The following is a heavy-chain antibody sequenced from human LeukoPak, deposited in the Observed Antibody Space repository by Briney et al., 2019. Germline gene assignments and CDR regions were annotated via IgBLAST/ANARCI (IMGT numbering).Heavy chain of an antibody. J-gene: IGHJ4*02. Sequence: PSETLSLTCTVSGGSISNYHWSWIRQPAGKGLVWIGQIHTSGSTNYNPPLKSRVPMSIDTPENQLSLTIRSVTAADTAVYYCARRDISSGWSFDYWGQGTLVTVSS. D-gene: IGHD6-19*01. CDR3: ARRDISSGWSFDY. CDR2: IHTSGST. V-gene: IGHV4-4*07. CDR1: GGSISNYH.